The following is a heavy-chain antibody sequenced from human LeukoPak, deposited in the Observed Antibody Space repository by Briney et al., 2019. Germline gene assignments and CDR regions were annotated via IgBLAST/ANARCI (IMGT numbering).Heavy chain of an antibody. CDR1: GFTFISHV. J-gene: IGHJ4*02. V-gene: IGHV3-23*01. D-gene: IGHD3-10*01. CDR2: LSGREKYT. Sequence: GGSLILSCAASGFTFISHVMSWVRQAPGRGLEWVSSLSGREKYTFYADSVKGRFTISRDNSRNELFLQMNSLTNGDTAEYYCAQSRAPGPYPGRFDSWGLGIPVTVSS. CDR3: AQSRAPGPYPGRFDS.